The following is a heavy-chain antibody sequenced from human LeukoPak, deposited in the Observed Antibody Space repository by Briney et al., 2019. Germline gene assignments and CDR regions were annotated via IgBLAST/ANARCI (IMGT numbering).Heavy chain of an antibody. V-gene: IGHV4-31*03. CDR1: GGPISSGGYY. J-gene: IGHJ4*02. CDR3: ARDDGSGLAHFDY. Sequence: SETLSLTCTVSGGPISSGGYYWSWIRQHPGKGLEWIGYIYYSGSTYYNPSLQSRVTISVDTSKNQFSLKLSSVTAANTAVYYCARDDGSGLAHFDYWGQGTLVTVSS. D-gene: IGHD3-10*01. CDR2: IYYSGST.